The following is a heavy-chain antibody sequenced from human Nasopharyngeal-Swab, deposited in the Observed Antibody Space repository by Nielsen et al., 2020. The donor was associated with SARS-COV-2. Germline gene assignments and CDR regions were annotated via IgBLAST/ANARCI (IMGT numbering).Heavy chain of an antibody. CDR2: ITNGGTT. CDR3: VRAPDYDVLSGYYPDGFDV. CDR1: IGSSSAYC. D-gene: IGHD3-9*01. V-gene: IGHV4-34*01. J-gene: IGHJ3*01. Sequence: SQTLSLTRAVYIGSSSAYCWTWGRQPPGKGLEWIGEITNGGTTNYNPSLKSGVTMSVDTSKNQFSLKLCSVSAADTAVYYCVRAPDYDVLSGYYPDGFDVWGRGTMVTVFS.